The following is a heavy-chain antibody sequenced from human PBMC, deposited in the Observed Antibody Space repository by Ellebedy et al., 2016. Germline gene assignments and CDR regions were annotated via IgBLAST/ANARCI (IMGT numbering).Heavy chain of an antibody. CDR2: LDASDSYT. D-gene: IGHD2/OR15-2a*01. Sequence: GESLKISXTTSGFTFTAYCINWVRQTPGNALEWMGRLDASDSYTNYSPWFEGHVTISADKSISTAYLQWSSLKASDTAIYYCARHPDPLSLNIFDVWGQGTRVTVSS. J-gene: IGHJ3*01. CDR3: ARHPDPLSLNIFDV. V-gene: IGHV5-10-1*01. CDR1: GFTFTAYC.